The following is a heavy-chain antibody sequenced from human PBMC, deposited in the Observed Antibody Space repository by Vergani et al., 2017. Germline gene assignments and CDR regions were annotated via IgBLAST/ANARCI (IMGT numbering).Heavy chain of an antibody. Sequence: QVQLQESGPGLVKPSQTLSLTCTVSGGSINSHNYYWSWIRQPPGKGLEWIGYIYYSGSTNYNPSLKSRVTISVETSKNQFSLKLSSVTAADTAVYYCARARIAAAGNSYYYYGMDVWGQGTTVTVSS. CDR1: GGSINSHNYY. CDR2: IYYSGST. V-gene: IGHV4-61*01. CDR3: ARARIAAAGNSYYYYGMDV. D-gene: IGHD6-13*01. J-gene: IGHJ6*02.